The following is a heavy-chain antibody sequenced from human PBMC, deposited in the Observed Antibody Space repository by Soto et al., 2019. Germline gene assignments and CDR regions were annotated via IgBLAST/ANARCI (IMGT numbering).Heavy chain of an antibody. Sequence: GGSLRLSCAASGFTFSSYAMHWVRQAPGKGLEWVAVISYDGSNKYYADSVKGRFTISRDNSKNTLYLQMNSLRAEDTAVYYCARDRGFLEWYLPLYYYGMDVWGQGTTVTVSS. CDR2: ISYDGSNK. V-gene: IGHV3-30-3*01. CDR1: GFTFSSYA. J-gene: IGHJ6*02. D-gene: IGHD3-3*01. CDR3: ARDRGFLEWYLPLYYYGMDV.